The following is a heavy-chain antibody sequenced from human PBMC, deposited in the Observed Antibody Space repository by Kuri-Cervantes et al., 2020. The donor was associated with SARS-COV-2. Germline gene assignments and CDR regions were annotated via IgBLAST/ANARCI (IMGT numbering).Heavy chain of an antibody. J-gene: IGHJ4*02. CDR2: INHSGST. CDR1: GGSFSGYY. D-gene: IGHD6-13*01. V-gene: IGHV4-34*01. CDR3: ARLRQLGFDY. Sequence: GSLRLSCAVYGGSFSGYYWSWIRQPPGKGLEWIGEINHSGSTNYNPSLKSRVTISVDTSKNQFSLKLSSVTAADTAVYYCARLRQLGFDYWGQGTLVTVSS.